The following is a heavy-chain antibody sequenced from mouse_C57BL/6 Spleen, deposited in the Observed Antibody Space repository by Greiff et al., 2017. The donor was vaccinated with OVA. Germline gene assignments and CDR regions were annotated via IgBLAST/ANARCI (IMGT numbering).Heavy chain of an antibody. CDR2: INSGSGGP. J-gene: IGHJ4*01. CDR1: GYAFTNYL. CDR3: ARRWLLPRDYAMDY. V-gene: IGHV1-54*01. D-gene: IGHD1-1*01. Sequence: VQLQQSGAELVRPGTSVKVSCKASGYAFTNYLIEWVQQRPGQGLEWIGVINSGSGGPNYNEKFKDQATLTADKSSSTAYMQLSSLTSEDSAVYFGARRWLLPRDYAMDYWGQGTSVTVSS.